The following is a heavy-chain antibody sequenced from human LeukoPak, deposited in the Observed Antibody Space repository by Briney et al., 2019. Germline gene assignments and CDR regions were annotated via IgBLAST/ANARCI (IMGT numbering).Heavy chain of an antibody. J-gene: IGHJ4*02. Sequence: GGSLRLSCAASGFTFSSYAMSWVRQAPGKGLEWVSGISGSGGSTYYADSMKGRFTISRDNSKNTLYLQMNSLRAEDTAVYYCAKVKLETTGYSGLDYWGQGTLVTVSS. CDR1: GFTFSSYA. V-gene: IGHV3-23*01. CDR2: ISGSGGST. D-gene: IGHD3-9*01. CDR3: AKVKLETTGYSGLDY.